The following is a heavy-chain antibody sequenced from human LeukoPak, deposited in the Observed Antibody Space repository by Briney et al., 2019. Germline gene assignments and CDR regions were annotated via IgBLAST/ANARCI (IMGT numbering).Heavy chain of an antibody. V-gene: IGHV4-31*03. J-gene: IGHJ6*03. CDR3: ARGALDYDSYYYYMDV. Sequence: SETLSLTCTVSGGSISSGGYYWSWIRQHPGKGLEWIGYIYYSGSTYYNPSLKSRVTISVDTSKNQFSLKLSSVTAADTAVYYCARGALDYDSYYYYMDVWGKGTTVTVSS. CDR1: GGSISSGGYY. D-gene: IGHD3-22*01. CDR2: IYYSGST.